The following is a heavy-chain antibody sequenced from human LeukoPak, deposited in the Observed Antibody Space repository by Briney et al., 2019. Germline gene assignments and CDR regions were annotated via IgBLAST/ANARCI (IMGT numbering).Heavy chain of an antibody. D-gene: IGHD3-22*01. CDR2: IRYDGSNK. CDR1: GFTFSSYG. V-gene: IGHV3-30*02. Sequence: GGSLRLSCAASGFTFSSYGMHWVRQAPGKGLEWVAFIRYDGSNKYYADSVKGRFTTSRDNSKNTLYLQMNSLRAEDTAVYYCAKNPSYDSSGYYPDYWGQGTLVTVSS. J-gene: IGHJ4*02. CDR3: AKNPSYDSSGYYPDY.